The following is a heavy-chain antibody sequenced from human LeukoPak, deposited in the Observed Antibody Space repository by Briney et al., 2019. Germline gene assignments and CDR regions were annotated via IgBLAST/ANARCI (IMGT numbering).Heavy chain of an antibody. J-gene: IGHJ6*02. CDR2: IKQDGSEI. CDR3: ARGGYCSTTSCYSYYYGMDV. CDR1: GFTFSTYW. Sequence: GGSLRLSCATSGFTFSTYWMSWVRQAPGKRLEWVANIKQDGSEIYYVDSVKGRFTISRDNAEKSLYLQMNSLRVEDTAVYYCARGGYCSTTSCYSYYYGMDVWGQGTTVTVSS. D-gene: IGHD2-2*01. V-gene: IGHV3-7*01.